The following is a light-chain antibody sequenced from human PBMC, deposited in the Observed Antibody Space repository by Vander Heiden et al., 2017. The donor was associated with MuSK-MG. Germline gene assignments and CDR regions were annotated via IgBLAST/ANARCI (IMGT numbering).Light chain of an antibody. J-gene: IGKJ1*01. CDR2: DAA. CDR3: QQRSSWPWT. Sequence: EIVLTQSPSTRSLSPGERATRSCRGRESVATGLAWHQHQPGQAPTLLLYDAATRATGIPARMCGSRSGTAFTPTISSLEPEDFAASYCQQRSSWPWTFGLGTKVEI. V-gene: IGKV3-11*01. CDR1: ESVATG.